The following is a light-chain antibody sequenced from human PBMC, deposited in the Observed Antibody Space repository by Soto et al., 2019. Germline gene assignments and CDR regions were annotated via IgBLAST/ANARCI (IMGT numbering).Light chain of an antibody. V-gene: IGKV3-20*01. J-gene: IGKJ5*01. CDR1: QSVSSSY. CDR3: QQYGSSIT. CDR2: GAS. Sequence: IVLTQSPGTLSLSPGERATLSCRASQSVSSSYLAWYQQKPGQATRLLIYGASSRATGIPDRFSGSGSGTDFTLTINRLEPEYFAVYYCQQYGSSITFGQGTRLEIK.